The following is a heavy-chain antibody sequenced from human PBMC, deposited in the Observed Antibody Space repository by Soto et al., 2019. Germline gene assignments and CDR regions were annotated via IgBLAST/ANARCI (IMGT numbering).Heavy chain of an antibody. Sequence: EVQLMESGGGLVQPGGSLRLSCAASGFTFSSYAMSWVRQAPGKGLEWVSVITGSGSTTYYAGSVKGRFTTSRDNSKNTLYLQMNSRRAEATAVYSCARRGGALGYGGQGTLVTVPS. CDR2: ITGSGSTT. CDR3: ARRGGALGY. J-gene: IGHJ4*02. CDR1: GFTFSSYA. D-gene: IGHD3-16*01. V-gene: IGHV3-23*01.